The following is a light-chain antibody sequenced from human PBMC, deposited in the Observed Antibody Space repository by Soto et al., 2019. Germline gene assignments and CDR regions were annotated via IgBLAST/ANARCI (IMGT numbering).Light chain of an antibody. Sequence: QSALTQPASVSGSPGQSIAISCTGTSSDVGRYNLVTWYQQHPDKAPKLLIHEVINRPSGVSNRFSGSKSGNTASLTISGLQAEDEADYSCCSYAGSGSYVFGSGTKVTVL. CDR3: CSYAGSGSYV. CDR1: SSDVGRYNL. V-gene: IGLV2-23*02. J-gene: IGLJ1*01. CDR2: EVI.